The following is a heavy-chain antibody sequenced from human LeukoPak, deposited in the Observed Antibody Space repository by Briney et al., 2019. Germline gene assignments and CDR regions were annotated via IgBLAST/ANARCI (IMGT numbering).Heavy chain of an antibody. CDR3: AHTGGGYGIFDY. CDR1: GFSLSTRGVG. Sequence: ESVPTLVNPTQTLTLTCTFSGFSLSTRGVGVGWVRQPPGKALEWLALIYRDDDKPYSPSLKSRLTITKDTSINQVVLTMTNMDPVDTATYYCAHTGGGYGIFDYWGQGILVTVSS. D-gene: IGHD5-12*01. J-gene: IGHJ4*02. CDR2: IYRDDDK. V-gene: IGHV2-5*02.